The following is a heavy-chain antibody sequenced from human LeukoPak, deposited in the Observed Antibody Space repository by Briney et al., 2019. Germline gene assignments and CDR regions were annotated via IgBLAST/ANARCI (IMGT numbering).Heavy chain of an antibody. CDR2: ISGSGSST. CDR1: GFTFRSYA. J-gene: IGHJ4*02. D-gene: IGHD3-22*01. V-gene: IGHV3-23*01. Sequence: PGGSLRLSCAASGFTFRSYAMGWVRQAPGKGLEWVSGISGSGSSTYYADSVKGRFTISRDNSKNTLYLQVNSLRAEDTAVYYCAKGREPYYDSSAIDYWGQGTLVTVSS. CDR3: AKGREPYYDSSAIDY.